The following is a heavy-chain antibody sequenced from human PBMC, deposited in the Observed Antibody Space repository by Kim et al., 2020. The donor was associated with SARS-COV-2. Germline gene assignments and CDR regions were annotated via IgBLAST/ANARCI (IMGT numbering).Heavy chain of an antibody. CDR1: GFTFSSYA. CDR3: AKARDIYGYRYPDY. V-gene: IGHV3-30*18. D-gene: IGHD5-18*01. Sequence: GGSLRLSCAASGFTFSSYAMHWVRQAPGKGLEWVAVISYDGINTYYADSVKGQFTISRDNSKSTLYLQMNSLRAEDTAVYYCAKARDIYGYRYPDYWGQGTLVTVSS. J-gene: IGHJ4*02. CDR2: ISYDGINT.